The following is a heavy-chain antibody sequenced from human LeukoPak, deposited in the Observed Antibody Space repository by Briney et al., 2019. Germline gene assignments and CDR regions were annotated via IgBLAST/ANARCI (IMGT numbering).Heavy chain of an antibody. CDR1: GGSISSYY. CDR3: ARGLRREQQLLRAFDY. Sequence: SETLSLTCTVSGGSISSYYWSWIRQPAGKGLEWIGRIYTSGSTNYNPSLKSRVTMSVDTSKNQFSLKLSSVTAADTAVYYCARGLRREQQLLRAFDYWGQGTPVTVSS. V-gene: IGHV4-4*07. D-gene: IGHD6-13*01. CDR2: IYTSGST. J-gene: IGHJ4*02.